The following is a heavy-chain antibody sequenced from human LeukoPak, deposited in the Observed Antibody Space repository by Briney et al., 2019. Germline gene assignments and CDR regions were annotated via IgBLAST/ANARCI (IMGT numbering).Heavy chain of an antibody. J-gene: IGHJ6*02. V-gene: IGHV1-3*01. Sequence: GASVKVSCKASGYTFTSYAMHWVRQAPGQRLEWMGWINAGNGNTKYSQKFQGRVTITRDTSASTAYMELSSLRSEDTAVYYCARGRGSSWYWDYYYYGMDVWGQGTTVTVSS. CDR2: INAGNGNT. CDR3: ARGRGSSWYWDYYYYGMDV. CDR1: GYTFTSYA. D-gene: IGHD6-13*01.